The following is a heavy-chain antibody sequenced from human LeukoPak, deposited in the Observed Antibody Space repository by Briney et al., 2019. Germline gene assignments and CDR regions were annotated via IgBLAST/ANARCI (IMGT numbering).Heavy chain of an antibody. J-gene: IGHJ4*02. CDR1: GFTFSSYS. V-gene: IGHV3-30*04. CDR2: IAYDGSNK. CDR3: ARVNAYSCGNVDY. D-gene: IGHD5-18*01. Sequence: PGGSLRLSCAASGFTFSSYSMHWVRQAPGKGLEWVAVIAYDGSNKYFADSVKGRFTISRDNSKNTLYLQMDSLRAEDTAVYYCARVNAYSCGNVDYWGQGTLVTVSS.